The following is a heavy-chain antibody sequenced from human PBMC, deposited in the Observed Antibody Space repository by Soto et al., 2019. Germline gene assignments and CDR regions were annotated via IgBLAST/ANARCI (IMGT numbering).Heavy chain of an antibody. Sequence: QVQLVQSGAEVKKPGSSVKVSCNSSGGTFSSYAISWVRQAPGQGLEWMGGIIPIFGTANYAQKFQGRVQITEDESTSTADMELSSLRSEDTAVYYGARGATVTRICYYGMDVWGQGTTVTVSS. V-gene: IGHV1-69*12. CDR1: GGTFSSYA. CDR2: IIPIFGTA. J-gene: IGHJ6*02. CDR3: ARGATVTRICYYGMDV. D-gene: IGHD4-4*01.